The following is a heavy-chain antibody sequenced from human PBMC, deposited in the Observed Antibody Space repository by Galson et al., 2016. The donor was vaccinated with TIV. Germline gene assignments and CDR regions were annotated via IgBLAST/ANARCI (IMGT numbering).Heavy chain of an antibody. D-gene: IGHD2-21*01. CDR3: ARYVVGGGGRGD. J-gene: IGHJ4*02. CDR1: GDSVSSSNSH. CDR2: IDNSGT. Sequence: SETLSLTCTVSGDSVSSSNSHWSWIRQPPGKGLEWIGHIDNSGTNYNPSLKSRATISVDTWKNQFSLKLTSVTAAETAVYYCARYVVGGGGRGDWGQGTLVTASS. V-gene: IGHV4-61*01.